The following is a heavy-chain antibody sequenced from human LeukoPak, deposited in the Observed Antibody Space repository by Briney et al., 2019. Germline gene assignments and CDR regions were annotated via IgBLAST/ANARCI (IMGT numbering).Heavy chain of an antibody. D-gene: IGHD2-2*02. CDR2: INPSGGST. CDR1: GYTFTSYF. CDR3: ARVAAEIGVEPAAIGFGWLRRDYYYMDV. J-gene: IGHJ6*03. Sequence: ASVKVSCKASGYTFTSYFMHWVRQAPGQGLEWMGVINPSGGSTSYEQKFQGRVTMTRDMSTSTVYMELSSLRSEDTAVYYCARVAAEIGVEPAAIGFGWLRRDYYYMDVWGKGTTVTVSS. V-gene: IGHV1-46*01.